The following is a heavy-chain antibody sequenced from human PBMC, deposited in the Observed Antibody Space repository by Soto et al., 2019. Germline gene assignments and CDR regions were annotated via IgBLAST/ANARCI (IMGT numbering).Heavy chain of an antibody. D-gene: IGHD3-3*01. J-gene: IGHJ3*01. Sequence: GGSLRLSCAASGFSFSGSSMHWVRQASGKGLEWVGRIRSGADNYAAAYTASMKGRFIISRDDSKNTAYLQMNSLHTEDTAVEYWTRLCTNACYDDCWSWGQETMVTV. CDR1: GFSFSGSS. CDR3: TRLCTNACYDDCWS. V-gene: IGHV3-73*01. CDR2: IRSGADNYAA.